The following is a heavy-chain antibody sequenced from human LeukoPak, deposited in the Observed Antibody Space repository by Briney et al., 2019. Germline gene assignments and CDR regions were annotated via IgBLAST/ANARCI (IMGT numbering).Heavy chain of an antibody. D-gene: IGHD2-15*01. V-gene: IGHV4-39*01. CDR1: GGSISSSSYY. J-gene: IGHJ6*02. Sequence: SETLSLTCTVSGGSISSSSYYWGWIRQPPGKGLEWIGNIYYNGNTYYNPSLKSRVTISVDTSKNQFSLKLSSVTAADTAVYYCASADCSGGSCYAAYYLYGMDVWGQGTTVTVSS. CDR2: IYYNGNT. CDR3: ASADCSGGSCYAAYYLYGMDV.